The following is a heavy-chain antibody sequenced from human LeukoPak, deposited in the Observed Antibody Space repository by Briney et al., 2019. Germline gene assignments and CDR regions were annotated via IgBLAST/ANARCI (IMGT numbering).Heavy chain of an antibody. V-gene: IGHV3-20*04. CDR1: GFTFDDYD. J-gene: IGHJ4*02. Sequence: PGGSLRLSCAASGFTFDDYDMNWVRQAPGKGLEWVSGINWNGGSTYYRDSVKGRFTISRDNAKNSLYLQMNSLRAEGTALYYCARVKGSGYRNSIDYWGQGTLVTVSS. CDR2: INWNGGST. D-gene: IGHD3-3*01. CDR3: ARVKGSGYRNSIDY.